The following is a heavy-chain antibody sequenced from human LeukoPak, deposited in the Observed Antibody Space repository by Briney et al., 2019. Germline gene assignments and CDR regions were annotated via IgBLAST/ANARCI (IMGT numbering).Heavy chain of an antibody. V-gene: IGHV3-7*03. CDR2: IKQDGSEK. Sequence: GGSLRLSCAASGSTFSSYWMSWVRQAPGKGLEWVANIKQDGSEKYYVDSVKGRFTISRDNSKNSLYLQMNSLRVEDTALYYCAKDRYCTSSSCPIDYWGQGTMVTVSS. CDR1: GSTFSSYW. D-gene: IGHD2-2*01. J-gene: IGHJ4*02. CDR3: AKDRYCTSSSCPIDY.